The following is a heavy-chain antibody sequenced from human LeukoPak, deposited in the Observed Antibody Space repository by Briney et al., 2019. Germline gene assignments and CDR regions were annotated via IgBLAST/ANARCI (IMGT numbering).Heavy chain of an antibody. Sequence: PSETLSLTCTVSGGSISSSSYYWGWIRQPPGKGLEWIGSIYYSGSTYYNPSLKSRVTMSVDTSKNQFSLKLSSVTAADTAVYYCARDYCGGDCYSRGNRPRGAFDIWGQGTMVTVSS. CDR1: GGSISSSSYY. CDR3: ARDYCGGDCYSRGNRPRGAFDI. V-gene: IGHV4-39*07. J-gene: IGHJ3*02. CDR2: IYYSGST. D-gene: IGHD2-21*02.